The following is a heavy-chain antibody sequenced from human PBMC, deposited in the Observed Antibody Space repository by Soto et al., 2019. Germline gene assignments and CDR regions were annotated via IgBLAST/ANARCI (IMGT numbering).Heavy chain of an antibody. V-gene: IGHV1-69*06. CDR1: GGTFSSHG. CDR2: IMPTFGSA. D-gene: IGHD1-1*01. J-gene: IGHJ4*02. Sequence: ASVKVSCKASGGTFSSHGIAWVRQVPGQGLEWVGGIMPTFGSATYAPRFQGRVTISADKSTSTAYMELRSLRSEDTAVYYCATERSAQYFDYWGQGTLVTVSS. CDR3: ATERSAQYFDY.